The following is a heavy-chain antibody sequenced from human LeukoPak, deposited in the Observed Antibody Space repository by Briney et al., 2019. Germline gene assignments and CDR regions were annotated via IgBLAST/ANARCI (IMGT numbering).Heavy chain of an antibody. CDR1: GFTVSSNY. Sequence: GGSLRLSCAASGFTVSSNYMSWVRQAPGKGLEWVSVIYSGGSTYYADSVKGRFTISRDNSKNTLYLQMNSLRAEDTAVYYCARDGNYGGNSGDYWGQGTLVTVSS. V-gene: IGHV3-66*01. D-gene: IGHD4-23*01. CDR3: ARDGNYGGNSGDY. J-gene: IGHJ4*02. CDR2: IYSGGST.